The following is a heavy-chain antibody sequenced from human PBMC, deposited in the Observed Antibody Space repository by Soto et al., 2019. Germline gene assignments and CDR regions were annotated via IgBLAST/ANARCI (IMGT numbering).Heavy chain of an antibody. J-gene: IGHJ6*02. CDR1: GYTFTSYD. D-gene: IGHD3-3*01. V-gene: IGHV1-8*01. CDR3: TTLPCRWSGYGMDV. CDR2: MNPNSGNT. Sequence: GASVKVSCKASGYTFTSYDINWVRQATGQGLEWMGWMNPNSGNTGYAQKFQGRVTMTRNTSISTAYMELSSLRSEDTAVYYCTTLPCRWSGYGMDVWGQGTTVTVSS.